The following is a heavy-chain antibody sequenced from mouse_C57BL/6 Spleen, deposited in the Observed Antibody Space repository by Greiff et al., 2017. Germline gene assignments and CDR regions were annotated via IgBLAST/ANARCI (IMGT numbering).Heavy chain of an antibody. Sequence: DVKLVESGGGLVKPGGSLKLSCAASGFTFSSYAMSWVRQTPEKRLEWVATISDGGSYTYYPDNVKGRFTISRDNAKNNLYLQMSHLKSEDTAMYYCARWPHYGSSWYFDVWGTGTTVTVSS. CDR2: ISDGGSYT. CDR1: GFTFSSYA. D-gene: IGHD1-1*01. CDR3: ARWPHYGSSWYFDV. J-gene: IGHJ1*03. V-gene: IGHV5-4*03.